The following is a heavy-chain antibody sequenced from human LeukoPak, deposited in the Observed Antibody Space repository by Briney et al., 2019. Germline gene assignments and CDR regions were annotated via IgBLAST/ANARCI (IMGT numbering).Heavy chain of an antibody. CDR1: GYTFTGYY. CDR3: AREYSSSWYRSVWRRTGGAEYFQH. V-gene: IGHV1-2*02. D-gene: IGHD6-13*01. J-gene: IGHJ1*01. CDR2: INPNSGGT. Sequence: GASVKVSCKASGYTFTGYYMHWVRQAPGQGLEWMGWINPNSGGTNYAQKFQGRVTMTRDTSISTAYMELSRLRSDDTAVYYCAREYSSSWYRSVWRRTGGAEYFQHWGQGTLVTVSS.